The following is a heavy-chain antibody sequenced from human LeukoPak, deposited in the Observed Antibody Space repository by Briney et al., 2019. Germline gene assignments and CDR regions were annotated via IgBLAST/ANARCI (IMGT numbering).Heavy chain of an antibody. Sequence: SETLPLTXAVYGGSFSGYYWSWIRQPPGKGLEWIGEISHSGNSNYNPSLKSRVTVSVDTSKNQFSLRLSSLTAADAALYYCARGLNYSDTTGYYPAYMDVWGRGTTVTVSS. D-gene: IGHD3-22*01. J-gene: IGHJ6*03. CDR1: GGSFSGYY. CDR3: ARGLNYSDTTGYYPAYMDV. CDR2: ISHSGNS. V-gene: IGHV4-34*01.